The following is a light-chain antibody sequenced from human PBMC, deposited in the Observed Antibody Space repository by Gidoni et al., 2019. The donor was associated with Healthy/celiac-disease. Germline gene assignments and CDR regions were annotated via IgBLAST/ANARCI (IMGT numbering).Light chain of an antibody. J-gene: IGLJ2*01. Sequence: QSVLTQPPSVSAAPGQKVTISCSGSSSNIGNNYVSWYQQLTGTATKLLIYDNNKRPAGIPDRFSGSKSGTSATLGITGLQTGDEADYYCGTWDSSLSAVVFGGGTKLTVL. CDR1: SSNIGNNY. V-gene: IGLV1-51*01. CDR3: GTWDSSLSAVV. CDR2: DNN.